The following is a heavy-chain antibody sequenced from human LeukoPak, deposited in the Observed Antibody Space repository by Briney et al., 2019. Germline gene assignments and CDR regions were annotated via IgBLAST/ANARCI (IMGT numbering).Heavy chain of an antibody. CDR1: GGSFSGYY. Sequence: SETLSLTCAVYGGSFSGYYWSWIRQPPGKGLEWIGEINHSGSTNYNPSLKSRVTISVDTSKNQFSLKLSSVTAADTAVYYCARGNTRYWSFDLWGRGTLVTISS. CDR3: ARGNTRYWSFDL. V-gene: IGHV4-34*01. J-gene: IGHJ2*01. D-gene: IGHD1/OR15-1a*01. CDR2: INHSGST.